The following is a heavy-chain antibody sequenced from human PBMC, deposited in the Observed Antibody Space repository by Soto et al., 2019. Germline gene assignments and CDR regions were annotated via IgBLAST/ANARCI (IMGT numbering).Heavy chain of an antibody. Sequence: SETLSLTCAVSGYSISSGCFCGWIRQPPGKGLEWIANMYHDGNTHYNPSLKSRVTMSVDTSKNQFSLKLNSVTAADTAMYYCARESYSGYHSYDYWGQGILVTVSS. D-gene: IGHD5-12*01. V-gene: IGHV4-38-2*02. J-gene: IGHJ4*02. CDR2: MYHDGNT. CDR1: GYSISSGCF. CDR3: ARESYSGYHSYDY.